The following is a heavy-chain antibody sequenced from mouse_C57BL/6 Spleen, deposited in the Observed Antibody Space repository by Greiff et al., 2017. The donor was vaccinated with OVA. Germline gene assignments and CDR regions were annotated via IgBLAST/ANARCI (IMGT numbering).Heavy chain of an antibody. V-gene: IGHV5-6*01. CDR2: ISSGGSYT. CDR3: ARHDDPFAY. D-gene: IGHD2-3*01. CDR1: GFTFSSYG. Sequence: EVQRVESGGDLVKPGGSLKLSCAASGFTFSSYGMSWVRQTPDKRLEWVATISSGGSYTYYPDSVKGRFTISRDNAKNTLYLQMSSLKSEDTAMYYCARHDDPFAYWGQGTLVTVSA. J-gene: IGHJ3*01.